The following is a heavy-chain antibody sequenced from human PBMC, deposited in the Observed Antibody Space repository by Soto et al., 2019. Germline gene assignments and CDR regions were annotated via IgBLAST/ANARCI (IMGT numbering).Heavy chain of an antibody. V-gene: IGHV6-1*01. Sequence: SQTLSLTCAISGYSVSSNSAAWNWIRQSPSRGLECLGRTYYRSKWYNDYAVSVKSRITINPDTSKNQFSLQLNSVTPEDTAVYYCARDQTAAHYRMAVWAQGTTVTLSS. D-gene: IGHD2-2*01. J-gene: IGHJ6*01. CDR2: TYYRSKWYN. CDR1: GYSVSSNSAA. CDR3: ARDQTAAHYRMAV.